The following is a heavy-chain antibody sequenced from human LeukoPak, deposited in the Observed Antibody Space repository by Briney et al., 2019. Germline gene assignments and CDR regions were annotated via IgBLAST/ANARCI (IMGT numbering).Heavy chain of an antibody. D-gene: IGHD6-13*01. J-gene: IGHJ4*02. CDR2: NYPSGRL. CDR1: GASFSSGVEF. CDR3: SRCLDSRKLGY. Sequence: LPLLCTVSGASFSSGVEFWTWIRQSPAKGLEWIGSNYPSGRLYNNPSLESRVTISIDPSKNQCSLNLNSVTAADTAVYFSSRCLDSRKLGYWGQGTLVTVSS. V-gene: IGHV4-31*03.